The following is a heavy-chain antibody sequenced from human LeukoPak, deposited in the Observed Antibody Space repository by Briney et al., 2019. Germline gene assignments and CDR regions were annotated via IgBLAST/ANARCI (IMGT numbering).Heavy chain of an antibody. V-gene: IGHV3-9*01. CDR3: AKVSTVTTWGGFDY. Sequence: GGSLRLSCAASGFTFDDYAMHWVRQAPGKGLEWVSGISWNSGSIGYADSVKGRFTISRDNAKNSLNLQMNSLRAEDTALYYCAKVSTVTTWGGFDYWGQGTLVTVSS. CDR1: GFTFDDYA. CDR2: ISWNSGSI. J-gene: IGHJ4*02. D-gene: IGHD4-17*01.